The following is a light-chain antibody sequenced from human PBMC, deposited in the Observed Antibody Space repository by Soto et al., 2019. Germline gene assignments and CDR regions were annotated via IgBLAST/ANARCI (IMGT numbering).Light chain of an antibody. Sequence: NQLTQSPSSLSASVGDRVTITCRASQGISSHLAWYQQKPGKAPKLLIYAASNLQSGVPSRFSGSGSGTDFTLTISILQPEDFATYYCQQLNTYSFGGGTKVEIK. CDR2: AAS. CDR3: QQLNTYS. CDR1: QGISSH. J-gene: IGKJ4*01. V-gene: IGKV1-9*01.